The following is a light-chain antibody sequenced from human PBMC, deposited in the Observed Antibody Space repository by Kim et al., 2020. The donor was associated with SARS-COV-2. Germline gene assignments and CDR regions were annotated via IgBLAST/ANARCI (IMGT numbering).Light chain of an antibody. CDR2: DVN. J-gene: IGLJ3*02. Sequence: GQSIAISCTGTSSDVGGYNYVSWFQQHPGKAPKVIIYDVNKRPSGVSDRFSGSKSGNTASLTISGLQAEDEADYYCTSFTRSSTWVFGGGTQLTVL. V-gene: IGLV2-14*04. CDR3: TSFTRSSTWV. CDR1: SSDVGGYNY.